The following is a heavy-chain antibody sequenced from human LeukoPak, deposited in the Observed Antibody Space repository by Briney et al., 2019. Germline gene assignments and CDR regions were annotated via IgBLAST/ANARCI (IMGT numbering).Heavy chain of an antibody. D-gene: IGHD2-2*01. Sequence: SETLSLTCTVSGGSISSYYWSWIRQPPGKGLEWIGYIYYSGSTNYNPSLKSRVTISVDTSKNQFSLKLSSVTAADTALYYCAKDRVPAAMAFDIWGQGTMVTVSS. CDR2: IYYSGST. CDR1: GGSISSYY. V-gene: IGHV4-59*12. CDR3: AKDRVPAAMAFDI. J-gene: IGHJ3*02.